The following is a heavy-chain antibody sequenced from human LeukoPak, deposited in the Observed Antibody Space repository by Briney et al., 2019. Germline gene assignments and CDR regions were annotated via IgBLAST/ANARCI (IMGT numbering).Heavy chain of an antibody. CDR2: IKQDGSEK. V-gene: IGHV3-7*01. Sequence: PGGSLRLSCAASGFTFSSYWMSWVRQAPGKGLGWVANIKQDGSEKYYVDSVKGRFTISRDNAKNSLSLQMNSLRAEDTAVYYCARVSFSSGWNPLYYWGQGTLVTVSS. CDR1: GFTFSSYW. CDR3: ARVSFSSGWNPLYY. J-gene: IGHJ4*02. D-gene: IGHD6-19*01.